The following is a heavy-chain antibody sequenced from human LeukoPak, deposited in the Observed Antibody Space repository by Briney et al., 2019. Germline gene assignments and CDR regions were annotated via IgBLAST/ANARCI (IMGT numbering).Heavy chain of an antibody. V-gene: IGHV3-48*04. CDR1: GFTFSSYG. CDR2: ISSSSNNM. J-gene: IGHJ4*02. CDR3: ASAYYGSGTYYRPV. Sequence: PGGSLRLSCAASGFTFSSYGMHWVRQAPGKGLEWVSSISSSSNNMYYADSVKGRFTISRDNAKTSLFLQMNSLRAEDTAVYYCASAYYGSGTYYRPVGGQGTLVTVSS. D-gene: IGHD3-10*01.